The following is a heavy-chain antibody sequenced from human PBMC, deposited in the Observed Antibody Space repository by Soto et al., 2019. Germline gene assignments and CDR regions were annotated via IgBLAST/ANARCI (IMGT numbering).Heavy chain of an antibody. CDR3: AKVYDSSGYYPFWDAFDI. D-gene: IGHD3-22*01. CDR1: GFTFSSYG. Sequence: GGSLRLSCAASGFTFSSYGMHWVRQAPGKGLEWVAVISYDGSNKYYADSVKGRFTISRDNSKNTLYLQMNSLRAEDTAVYYCAKVYDSSGYYPFWDAFDIWGQG. V-gene: IGHV3-30*18. J-gene: IGHJ3*02. CDR2: ISYDGSNK.